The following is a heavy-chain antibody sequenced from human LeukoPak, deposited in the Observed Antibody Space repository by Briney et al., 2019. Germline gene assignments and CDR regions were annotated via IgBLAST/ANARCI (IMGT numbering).Heavy chain of an antibody. CDR2: TYHTGGA. V-gene: IGHV4-30-2*06. D-gene: IGHD3-10*01. CDR1: GVSIRGSGWY. CDR3: ARAGSGSYYNGDFDY. Sequence: PSETLSLTCSVSGVSIRGSGWYWSWLRQSPGKDLELIGYTYHTGGAYYSPSLKSRVAISVDTSKNQFSLKLSSVTAADTAVYYCARAGSGSYYNGDFDYWGQGTLVTVSS. J-gene: IGHJ4*02.